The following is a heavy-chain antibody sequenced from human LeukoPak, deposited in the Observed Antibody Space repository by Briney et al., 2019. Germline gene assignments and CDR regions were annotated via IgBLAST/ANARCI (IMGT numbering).Heavy chain of an antibody. CDR1: GFTFSSYA. D-gene: IGHD3-16*02. CDR2: ISYDGSNK. Sequence: GGSLRLSCAASGFTFSSYAMHWVRQAPGKGLEWVAVISYDGSNKYYADSVKGRFTISRDNAKNSLYLQMNSLRAEDTAVYYCASDISFRDYWGQGTLVTVSS. J-gene: IGHJ4*02. V-gene: IGHV3-30-3*01. CDR3: ASDISFRDY.